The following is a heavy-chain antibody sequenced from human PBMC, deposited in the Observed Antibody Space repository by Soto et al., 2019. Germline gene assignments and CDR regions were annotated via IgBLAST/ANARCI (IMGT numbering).Heavy chain of an antibody. V-gene: IGHV3-7*01. CDR2: IKQDGSEI. CDR3: ARLGNSGYGDFDY. CDR1: GFTFKYFW. J-gene: IGHJ4*02. Sequence: PGGSLRLSCAPAGFTFKYFWMRWVRQAPGKGLEWVANIKQDGSEIYYADSVKGRFTISRDNARNSLDLQMISLRAEDTAVYYCARLGNSGYGDFDYWGQGILVTVSS. D-gene: IGHD5-12*01.